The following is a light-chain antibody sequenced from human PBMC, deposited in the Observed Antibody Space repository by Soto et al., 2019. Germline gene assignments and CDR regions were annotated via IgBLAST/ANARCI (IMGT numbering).Light chain of an antibody. CDR2: EVS. J-gene: IGLJ1*01. Sequence: QSALTQPASVYGSPGQSITISCSGTSRDVGSYDHVAWYQQFPGKTPKLMIYEVSNRPSVVSSRFSGPKSGNTASLTISGLQAEGEADYYCISYTGSSTSYVFGRGTKVTVL. CDR3: ISYTGSSTSYV. CDR1: SRDVGSYDH. V-gene: IGLV2-14*01.